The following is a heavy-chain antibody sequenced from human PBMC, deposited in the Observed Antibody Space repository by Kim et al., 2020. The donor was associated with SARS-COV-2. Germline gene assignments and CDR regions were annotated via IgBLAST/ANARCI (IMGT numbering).Heavy chain of an antibody. CDR3: ARGPVLLWFGVGGWFDP. J-gene: IGHJ5*02. V-gene: IGHV4-34*01. CDR1: GGSFSGYY. Sequence: SETLSLTCAVYGGSFSGYYWSWIRQPPGKGLEWIGEINHSGSTNYNPSLKSRVTISVDTSKNQFSLKLSSVTAADTAVYYCARGPVLLWFGVGGWFDPWGQGTLVTVSS. D-gene: IGHD3-10*01. CDR2: INHSGST.